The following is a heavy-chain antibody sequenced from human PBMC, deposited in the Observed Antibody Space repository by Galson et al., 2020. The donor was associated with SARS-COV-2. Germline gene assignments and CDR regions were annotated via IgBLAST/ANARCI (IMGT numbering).Heavy chain of an antibody. CDR1: GGSISSGGYY. D-gene: IGHD3-9*01. CDR3: ARARLRYVDWLPYYFDD. V-gene: IGHV4-31*03. Sequence: ASETLSLTCTVSGGSISSGGYYWSWIRQHPGKGLEWIGYIYYSGSTYYNPSLKSRVTISVDTSKNQFSLKLSSVTAADTAVYYCARARLRYVDWLPYYFDDWGQGTLVTVSS. CDR2: IYYSGST. J-gene: IGHJ4*02.